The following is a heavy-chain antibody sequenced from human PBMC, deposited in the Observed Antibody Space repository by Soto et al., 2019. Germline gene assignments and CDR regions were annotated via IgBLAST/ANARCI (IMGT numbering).Heavy chain of an antibody. V-gene: IGHV1-18*01. CDR1: GYTFTRYG. Sequence: ASVKVSCKASGYTFTRYGVSWVRQAPGQGLECMGWISAYNGNTDYAQKIQGRVTMATDTSTSTAYMEMRRLRFDDTAIYYCARWAYCSGGRCSRPTDDAFDIWGQGTMVNVSS. J-gene: IGHJ3*02. CDR2: ISAYNGNT. D-gene: IGHD2-15*01. CDR3: ARWAYCSGGRCSRPTDDAFDI.